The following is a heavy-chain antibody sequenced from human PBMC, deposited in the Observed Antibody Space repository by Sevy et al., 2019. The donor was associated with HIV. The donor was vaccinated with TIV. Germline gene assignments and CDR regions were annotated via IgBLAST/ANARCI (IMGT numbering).Heavy chain of an antibody. Sequence: SETLSLTCTVSGGSISNYYWSWIRQPPGKGLEWIGYIYYSGSTNYNPSLKSRVTISEDSSKNQFSLKLSSVTAADTVVYYCARRDGYNLRAFDIWGQGTMVTVSS. V-gene: IGHV4-59*01. D-gene: IGHD5-12*01. J-gene: IGHJ3*02. CDR2: IYYSGST. CDR1: GGSISNYY. CDR3: ARRDGYNLRAFDI.